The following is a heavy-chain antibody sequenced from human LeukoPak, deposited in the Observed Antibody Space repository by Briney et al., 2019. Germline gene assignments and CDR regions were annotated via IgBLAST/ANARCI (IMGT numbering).Heavy chain of an antibody. CDR2: IYYSGST. D-gene: IGHD3-10*01. J-gene: IGHJ5*02. CDR1: GGSISSSSYY. V-gene: IGHV4-39*01. CDR3: ARHREWFGDRSWFDP. Sequence: PSETLSLTCTVSGGSISSSSYYWGWIRQPPGKGLEWIGSIYYSGSTYYNPSLKSRVTISVDTSKNQFSLKLSSVTAADTAVYYCARHREWFGDRSWFDPWGQGTLVTVSS.